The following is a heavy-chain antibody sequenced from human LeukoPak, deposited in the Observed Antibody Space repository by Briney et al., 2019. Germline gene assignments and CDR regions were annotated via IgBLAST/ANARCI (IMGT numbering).Heavy chain of an antibody. Sequence: SETLSLTCTVSGGSISNYYWSCIRQPPGKGLEWIGYISYSGSTDHNPSLKSRVTISVDTSKNQFSLKLSSVTAADTAVYYCARGGYCSSTSCHFDYWGQGTLVTVSS. J-gene: IGHJ4*02. CDR1: GGSISNYY. CDR3: ARGGYCSSTSCHFDY. CDR2: ISYSGST. D-gene: IGHD2-2*01. V-gene: IGHV4-59*08.